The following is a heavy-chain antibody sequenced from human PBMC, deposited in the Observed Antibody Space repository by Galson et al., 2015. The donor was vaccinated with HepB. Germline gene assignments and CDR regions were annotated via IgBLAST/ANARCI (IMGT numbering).Heavy chain of an antibody. CDR1: GFTFSSHA. J-gene: IGHJ4*02. D-gene: IGHD6-19*01. CDR2: ISDSGGNP. CDR3: AKDSQQWLVPGFDY. V-gene: IGHV3-23*01. Sequence: SLRLSCAASGFTFSSHAMSWVRQAPGKGLEWVSGISDSGGNPYYADSVKGRFTISRDNSKNTLYLQMNSLRAEDTAVYYCAKDSQQWLVPGFDYWGQGTLVTVSS.